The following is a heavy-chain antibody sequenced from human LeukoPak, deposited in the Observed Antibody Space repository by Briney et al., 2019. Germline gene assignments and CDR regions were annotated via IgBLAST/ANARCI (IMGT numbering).Heavy chain of an antibody. CDR1: GFTSSSYA. J-gene: IGHJ4*02. V-gene: IGHV3-30-3*01. CDR3: ARDASSSFDY. D-gene: IGHD6-13*01. CDR2: ISYDGSNK. Sequence: GGSLRLSCAASGFTSSSYAMHWVRQAPGKGLEWVAVISYDGSNKYYADSVKGRFTISRDNSKNTLYLQMNSLRAEDTAVYYCARDASSSFDYWGQGTLVTVSS.